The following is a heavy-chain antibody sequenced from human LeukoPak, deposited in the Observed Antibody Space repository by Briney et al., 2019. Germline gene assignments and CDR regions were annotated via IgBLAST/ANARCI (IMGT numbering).Heavy chain of an antibody. CDR1: GYRFTTYW. Sequence: GESLKISCKGSGYRFTTYWIGWVRQMPGKGLEWMGSIYPDDSDTNYSPSFQGQVAMSVDKSISTAYLQWSSLKASDTAMYFCATIISHYFTSGSYHKADAPFFADWGQGTLVTVSS. V-gene: IGHV5-51*01. D-gene: IGHD3-10*01. J-gene: IGHJ4*02. CDR2: IYPDDSDT. CDR3: ATIISHYFTSGSYHKADAPFFAD.